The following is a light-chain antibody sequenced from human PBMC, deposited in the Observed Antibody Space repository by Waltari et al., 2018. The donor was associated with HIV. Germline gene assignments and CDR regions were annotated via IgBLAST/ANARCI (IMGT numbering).Light chain of an antibody. CDR1: SSDVGGYKH. CDR2: EFS. Sequence: QSALTQPASVSGSPGQSITISCTGTSSDVGGYKHVSWYQQHPGKAPKLMIYEFSNRPSGVSNLFSGSKSGNTASLTISGLQAEDEADYYCSSYTSSSTVFGGGTKLTVL. J-gene: IGLJ3*02. V-gene: IGLV2-14*01. CDR3: SSYTSSSTV.